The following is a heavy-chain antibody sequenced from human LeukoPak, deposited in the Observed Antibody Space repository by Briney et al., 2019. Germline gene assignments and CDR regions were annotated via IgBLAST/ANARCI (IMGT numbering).Heavy chain of an antibody. J-gene: IGHJ4*02. V-gene: IGHV4-39*01. CDR1: GVSISSSNSY. Sequence: PSETLSLTYTVSGVSISSSNSYWGWIRQPPGKGLEWIGSIYYSGNTYYNASLKSQVSISIDTSKNQFSLRLTSVTAADTAVYYCARQTGSGLFILPGGQGTLVTVSS. D-gene: IGHD3/OR15-3a*01. CDR2: IYYSGNT. CDR3: ARQTGSGLFILP.